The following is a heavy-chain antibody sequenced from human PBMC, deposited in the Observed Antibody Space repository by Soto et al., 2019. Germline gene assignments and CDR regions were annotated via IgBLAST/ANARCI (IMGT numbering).Heavy chain of an antibody. J-gene: IGHJ5*02. V-gene: IGHV4-31*11. CDR1: GGSISSGGYY. CDR2: IYYSGST. D-gene: IGHD5-18*01. CDR3: ARVRRGYSYGFSWFDP. Sequence: SETLSLTCAVSGGSISSGGYYWSWIRQHPGKGLEWIGYIYYSGSTYYNPSLKSRVTISVDTSKNQFSLKLSSVTAADTAVYYCARVRRGYSYGFSWFDPWGQGTLVTVPS.